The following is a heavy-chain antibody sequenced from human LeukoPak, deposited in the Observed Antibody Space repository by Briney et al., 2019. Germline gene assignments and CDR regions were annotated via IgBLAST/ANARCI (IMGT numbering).Heavy chain of an antibody. CDR2: ISAYNGNT. V-gene: IGHV1-18*01. J-gene: IGHJ4*02. CDR3: ARGAYCSSTSCLTLEGGYFDY. D-gene: IGHD2-2*01. CDR1: GYTFTSYG. Sequence: ASVKVSCKASGYTFTSYGISWARQAPGQGLEWMGWISAYNGNTDYAQKLQGRVTMTTDTSTSTAYMELRSLRSDDTAVYYCARGAYCSSTSCLTLEGGYFDYWGQGTLVTVSS.